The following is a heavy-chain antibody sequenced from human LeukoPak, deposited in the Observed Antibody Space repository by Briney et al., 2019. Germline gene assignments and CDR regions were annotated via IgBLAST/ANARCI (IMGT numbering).Heavy chain of an antibody. CDR3: ARDQVARDIVVVLTATGTIDY. CDR2: INPNSGGT. V-gene: IGHV1-2*02. J-gene: IGHJ4*02. D-gene: IGHD2-15*01. CDR1: GYTFTDFY. Sequence: ASVKVSCKASGYTFTDFYMLWVRQAPGQGLEWLGWINPNSGGTTYAQKFQGRVTMTRDTSISTAYMELSRLRSDDTAVYYCARDQVARDIVVVLTATGTIDYWGQGTLVTVSS.